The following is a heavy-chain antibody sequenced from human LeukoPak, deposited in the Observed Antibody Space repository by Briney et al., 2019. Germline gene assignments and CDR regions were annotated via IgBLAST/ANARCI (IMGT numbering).Heavy chain of an antibody. CDR2: INPSGGST. CDR3: ASDGLLWFGELFRWFDP. Sequence: ASVKVSCKASGYTFTSYYMHWVRQAPGQGLEWMGIINPSGGSTSYAQKFQGRVTITADKSTSTAYMELSSLRSEDTAVYYCASDGLLWFGELFRWFDPWGQGTLVTVSS. V-gene: IGHV1-46*01. J-gene: IGHJ5*02. CDR1: GYTFTSYY. D-gene: IGHD3-10*01.